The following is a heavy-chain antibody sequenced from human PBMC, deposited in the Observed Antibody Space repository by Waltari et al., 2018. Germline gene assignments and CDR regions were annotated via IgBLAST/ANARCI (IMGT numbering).Heavy chain of an antibody. Sequence: QVQLVQSGAEAKKPGASVQVSCKASGYNFTGYYFPSVGQAPGQGLEWMGRINPNTGDTTYAQEFQGRVTMTRDTSISTAYMELTSLRSEDTAVYYCARDWGYYSDTSGYPSNWFGPWGQGTLVTVSS. CDR1: GYNFTGYY. V-gene: IGHV1-2*06. CDR2: INPNTGDT. CDR3: ARDWGYYSDTSGYPSNWFGP. D-gene: IGHD3-22*01. J-gene: IGHJ5*02.